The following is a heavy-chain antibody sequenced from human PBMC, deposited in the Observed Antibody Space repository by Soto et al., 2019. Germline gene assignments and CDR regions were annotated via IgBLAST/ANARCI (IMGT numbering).Heavy chain of an antibody. J-gene: IGHJ6*03. CDR3: ARGSPPYSYYYMDV. V-gene: IGHV5-51*01. CDR1: GYNFPNNW. CDR2: IYPGDSET. Sequence: PGESLKISCKGSGYNFPNNWIGWVRQMPGKGLEWMGIIYPGDSETRYSPSFQGQVTISADKSISTAYLQWSSLKASDTDMYYCARGSPPYSYYYMDVWGKGTTVTVSS.